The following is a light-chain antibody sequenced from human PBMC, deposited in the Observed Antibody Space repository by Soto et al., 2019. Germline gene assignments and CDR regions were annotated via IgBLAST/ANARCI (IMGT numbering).Light chain of an antibody. CDR3: QQYNSYPWT. CDR2: GVS. Sequence: EIVLTQSPDTLSLSPGQRATLSCRASQSVRSDYFAWYQQKPGQAPRVIIFGVSTRATGVPDRFSGSGSGTDFTLTISSLQPDDFATYYCQQYNSYPWTFGQGTKVDI. J-gene: IGKJ1*01. CDR1: QSVRSDY. V-gene: IGKV3-20*01.